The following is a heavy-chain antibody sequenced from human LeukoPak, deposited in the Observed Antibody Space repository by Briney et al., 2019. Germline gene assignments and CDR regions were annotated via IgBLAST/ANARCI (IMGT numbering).Heavy chain of an antibody. CDR3: ARHFPSSYFDWHSPYYFDY. V-gene: IGHV4-59*08. CDR1: GGSMSPYH. CDR2: IYYSGST. Sequence: SETLSLTCTVSGGSMSPYHWGWIRQPPGKGLEWTGYIYYSGSTNYNPSLKSRVTISVDTSKNQFSLKLSSVTAADTAVYYCARHFPSSYFDWHSPYYFDYWGQGTLVTVSS. D-gene: IGHD3-9*01. J-gene: IGHJ4*02.